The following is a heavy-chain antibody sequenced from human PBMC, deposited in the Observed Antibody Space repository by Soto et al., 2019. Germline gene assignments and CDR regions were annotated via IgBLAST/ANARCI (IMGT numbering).Heavy chain of an antibody. Sequence: EVQLVESGGGLVQPGGSLRLSCAASGFTCSTYWMTWVRQPPGKGLGWVANMDQDGSETYYVDSVRGRFTVSRDNAKNALYLQMNSLRVEDTAVYYCVCGGTFFIYWGQGTLVTVSP. CDR1: GFTCSTYW. J-gene: IGHJ4*02. D-gene: IGHD3-16*01. CDR3: VCGGTFFIY. CDR2: MDQDGSET. V-gene: IGHV3-7*01.